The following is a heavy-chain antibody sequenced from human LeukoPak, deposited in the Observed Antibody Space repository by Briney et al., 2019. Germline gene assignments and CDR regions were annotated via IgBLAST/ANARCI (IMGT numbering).Heavy chain of an antibody. Sequence: GGSLRLSCAASGFTFSNAWMSWVRQAPGKGLEWVGRIKSKTDGGTTDYAAPVKGRFTISRDDSKNTLYLQMNSLKTEDTAVYYCTRGDYGELLDYWGQGTLVTVSS. CDR1: GFTFSNAW. V-gene: IGHV3-15*01. CDR3: TRGDYGELLDY. J-gene: IGHJ4*02. CDR2: IKSKTDGGTT. D-gene: IGHD4-17*01.